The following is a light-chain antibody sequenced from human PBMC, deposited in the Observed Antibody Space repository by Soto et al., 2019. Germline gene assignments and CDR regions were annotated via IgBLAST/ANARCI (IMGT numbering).Light chain of an antibody. CDR3: SSWDDNLIGVV. CDR1: SSNIGDNA. V-gene: IGLV1-44*01. Sequence: QSVLTQPPSASATPGQRVTISCSGSSSNIGDNAVNWYQQLPGTAPKLLIYTNYQRPSGVPDRFSGSKSGTSASLAISGLQSEDEADYYCSSWDDNLIGVVFGGGTKLTVL. CDR2: TNY. J-gene: IGLJ2*01.